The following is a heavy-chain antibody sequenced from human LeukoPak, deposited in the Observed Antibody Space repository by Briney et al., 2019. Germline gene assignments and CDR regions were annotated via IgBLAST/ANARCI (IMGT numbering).Heavy chain of an antibody. D-gene: IGHD3-10*01. V-gene: IGHV3-21*01. Sequence: GGSLRLSCAAYGFTFSSYSMNWVRQAPGKGLEWVSSISTSGDYKYYADSLKGRFTISRDNAKNSLYLQMNSLRAEDTAVYYCARDLVLKHYYGSGTFDYWGQGTLVTVSS. CDR1: GFTFSSYS. CDR3: ARDLVLKHYYGSGTFDY. CDR2: ISTSGDYK. J-gene: IGHJ4*02.